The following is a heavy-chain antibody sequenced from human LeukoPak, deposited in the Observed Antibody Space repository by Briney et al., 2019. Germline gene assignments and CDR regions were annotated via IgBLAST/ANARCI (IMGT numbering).Heavy chain of an antibody. J-gene: IGHJ4*02. Sequence: ASVKVSCKASGYTFTSHGITWVRQAPGQGLEWMGWISVYTGATNYAPKVQGRVTMTTDTSTSTAYMELRSLRSDDTAVYYCARADCSGGTCPRYWGQGTLVTVSS. CDR1: GYTFTSHG. V-gene: IGHV1-18*01. D-gene: IGHD2-15*01. CDR3: ARADCSGGTCPRY. CDR2: ISVYTGAT.